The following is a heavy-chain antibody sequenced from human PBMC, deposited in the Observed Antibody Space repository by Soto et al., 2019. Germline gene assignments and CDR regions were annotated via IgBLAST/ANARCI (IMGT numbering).Heavy chain of an antibody. CDR3: ARGLRGLVGATWAYYYYGMDV. CDR1: GGSFSGYY. Sequence: ETLSLTCAVYGGSFSGYYWSWIRQPPGKGLEWIGEINHSGSTNYNPSLKSRVTISVDTSKNQFSLKLSSVTAADTAVYYCARGLRGLVGATWAYYYYGMDVWGQGTTVTVSS. CDR2: INHSGST. V-gene: IGHV4-34*01. J-gene: IGHJ6*02. D-gene: IGHD1-26*01.